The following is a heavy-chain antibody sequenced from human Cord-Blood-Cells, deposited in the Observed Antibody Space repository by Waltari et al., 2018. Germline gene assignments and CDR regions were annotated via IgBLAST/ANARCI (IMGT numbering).Heavy chain of an antibody. CDR3: AREAPGSGSSYFDY. Sequence: QVQLVQSGAEVKKPGSSVKVSCKASGGPFSSYAISWVRHAPGQGLEWMGGIIPIFGTANYAQKFQGRVTITADESTSTAYMELSSLRSEDTAVYYCAREAPGSGSSYFDYWGQGTLVTVSS. V-gene: IGHV1-69*01. CDR1: GGPFSSYA. J-gene: IGHJ4*02. CDR2: IIPIFGTA.